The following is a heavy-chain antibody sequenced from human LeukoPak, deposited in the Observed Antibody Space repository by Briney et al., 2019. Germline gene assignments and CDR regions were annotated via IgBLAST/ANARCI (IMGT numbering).Heavy chain of an antibody. J-gene: IGHJ3*02. Sequence: GESLKISCKGSGYSFTSYWIGWVRQMPGKGLEWMGIIYPGDSDTRYSPSFQGQVTISADKSISTAYLQWSSLKASDTAMYYCARQRPHPLRSCYGYYYSWSAFDIWGQGTMVTVSS. CDR1: GYSFTSYW. V-gene: IGHV5-51*01. CDR3: ARQRPHPLRSCYGYYYSWSAFDI. CDR2: IYPGDSDT. D-gene: IGHD3-22*01.